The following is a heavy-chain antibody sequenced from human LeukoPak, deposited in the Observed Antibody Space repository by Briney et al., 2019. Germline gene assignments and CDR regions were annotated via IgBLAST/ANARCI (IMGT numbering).Heavy chain of an antibody. CDR1: GYTFTSYG. CDR3: ARGPTKYYYDSSGYPRDY. Sequence: ASVKVSCKASGYTFTSYGISWVRQAPGQGLERMGWISAYNGNTNYAQKLQGRVTMTTDTSTSTAYMELRSLRSDDTAVYYCARGPTKYYYDSSGYPRDYWGQGTLVTVSS. D-gene: IGHD3-22*01. J-gene: IGHJ4*02. V-gene: IGHV1-18*01. CDR2: ISAYNGNT.